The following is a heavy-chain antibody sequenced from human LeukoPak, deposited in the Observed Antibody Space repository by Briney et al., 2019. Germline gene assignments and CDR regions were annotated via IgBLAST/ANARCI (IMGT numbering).Heavy chain of an antibody. CDR2: IYYSGSP. Sequence: SETLSLTCTVSGGSISSNYWSWIRQPPGKGLEWIACIYYSGSPTYNPSLKSRVTISLDTSKNQFSLKLSSVTAADTAVYYCARAAFGNYRPDYYYYLDVWGKGTTVTISS. V-gene: IGHV4-59*01. CDR3: ARAAFGNYRPDYYYYLDV. CDR1: GGSISSNY. D-gene: IGHD4-11*01. J-gene: IGHJ6*03.